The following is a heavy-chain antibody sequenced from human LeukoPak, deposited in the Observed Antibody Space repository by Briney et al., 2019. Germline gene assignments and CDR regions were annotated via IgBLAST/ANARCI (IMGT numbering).Heavy chain of an antibody. CDR2: IYSGGTT. CDR3: ARDRIGYMDV. CDR1: GFIVSSNY. V-gene: IGHV3-53*01. J-gene: IGHJ6*03. D-gene: IGHD3-10*01. Sequence: GGSLRLSCAASGFIVSSNYMNWVRQAPGKGLEWVSVIYSGGTTVYADSVKGRFTISRDTSKNTLSLQMNSLRVEDTAIYYCARDRIGYMDVWGKGTSVIVSS.